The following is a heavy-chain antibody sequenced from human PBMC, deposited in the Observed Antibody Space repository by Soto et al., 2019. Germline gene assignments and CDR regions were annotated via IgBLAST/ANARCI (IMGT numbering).Heavy chain of an antibody. Sequence: SDTLSLSCTVSSGSIRSGVYCGSFMSKPPWKGVEWIGYIYYSGSTYYNPSLKSRVTISVDTSKNQLSLKLSSVTAADTAVYYCARGINGVSYGMEVWGQGTTVTVSS. CDR2: IYYSGST. CDR1: SGSIRSGVYC. J-gene: IGHJ6*02. V-gene: IGHV4-30-4*02. CDR3: ARGINGVSYGMEV. D-gene: IGHD2-8*01.